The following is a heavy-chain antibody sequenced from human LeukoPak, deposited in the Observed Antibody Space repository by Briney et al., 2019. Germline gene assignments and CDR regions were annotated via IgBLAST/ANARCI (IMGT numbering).Heavy chain of an antibody. Sequence: PSETLSLTCTVSGGSISSSSYYWGWIRQPPGKGLEWIGSIYYSGSTYYNPSLKSRVTISVDTSKNQFSLKLSSVTAADTAVYYCVSNLSFRGPVAVTFDYWGQGTLVTVSS. D-gene: IGHD2-21*01. J-gene: IGHJ4*02. V-gene: IGHV4-39*01. CDR2: IYYSGST. CDR3: VSNLSFRGPVAVTFDY. CDR1: GGSISSSSYY.